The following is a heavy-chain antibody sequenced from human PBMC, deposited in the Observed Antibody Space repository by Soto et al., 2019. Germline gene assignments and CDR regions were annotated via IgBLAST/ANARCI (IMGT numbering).Heavy chain of an antibody. CDR3: ARGTVSSDFDY. Sequence: GESLKISCNGSGYSFANYWICWVRQMPGKGLEWMGIIYPGDSDTRYSPSFQGQVTISADKSISTAYLQWSSLKASDTAMYYCARGTVSSDFDYWGQGTLVTVSS. CDR1: GYSFANYW. CDR2: IYPGDSDT. V-gene: IGHV5-51*01. D-gene: IGHD4-17*01. J-gene: IGHJ4*02.